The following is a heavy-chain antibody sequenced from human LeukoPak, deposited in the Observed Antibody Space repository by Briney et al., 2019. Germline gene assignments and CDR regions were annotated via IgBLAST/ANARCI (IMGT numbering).Heavy chain of an antibody. CDR2: INPSGGST. D-gene: IGHD2-15*01. CDR3: ARIAGWHWFDP. J-gene: IGHJ5*02. V-gene: IGHV1-46*01. CDR1: GYTFTSYY. Sequence: ASVKVSCKASGYTFTSYYMHWVRQAPGQGLEWMGIINPSGGSTSHAQKFQGRVTMTRDMSTSTVYMELSSLRSEDTAVYYCARIAGWHWFDPWGQGTLVTVSS.